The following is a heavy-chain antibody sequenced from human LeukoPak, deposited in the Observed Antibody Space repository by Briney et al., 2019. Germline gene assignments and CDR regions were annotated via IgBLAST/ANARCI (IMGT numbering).Heavy chain of an antibody. CDR3: ARESPHYYDSSGYNYFDY. J-gene: IGHJ4*02. D-gene: IGHD3-22*01. CDR2: IYYSGST. V-gene: IGHV4-30-4*01. CDR1: GGSISSGDYY. Sequence: SQTLSLTCTVSGGSISSGDYYWSWIRQPPGKGLEWIGYIYYSGSTYYNPPLKSRVTISVDTSKNQFSLKLSSVTAADTAVYYCARESPHYYDSSGYNYFDYWGQGTLVTVSS.